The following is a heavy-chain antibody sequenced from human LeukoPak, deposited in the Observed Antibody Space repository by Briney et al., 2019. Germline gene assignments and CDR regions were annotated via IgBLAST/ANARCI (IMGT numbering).Heavy chain of an antibody. CDR2: IKQDGSEK. D-gene: IGHD3-9*01. CDR1: GFTFTNYW. Sequence: GGSLRLSCAASGFTFTNYWMTWVRQAPGKGLEWVANIKQDGSEKYYVDSVKGRFTISRDNAKNSLYLQMNSLRAEDTAVYYCAREIDYDILTGYSPFDYWGQGTLVTVSS. CDR3: AREIDYDILTGYSPFDY. V-gene: IGHV3-7*01. J-gene: IGHJ4*02.